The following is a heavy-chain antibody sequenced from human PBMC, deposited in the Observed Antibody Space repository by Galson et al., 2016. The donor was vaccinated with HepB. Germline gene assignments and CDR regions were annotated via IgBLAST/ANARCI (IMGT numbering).Heavy chain of an antibody. Sequence: SLRLSCAASGFTFSSFTMNWVRQAPGKGLELVSYITGTSSTIYYADSVKGRFTISRDNAKNSVYLQMNSLRDEDTAVYYCAIDDYSNLFYYYGMDVWGQGTTVTVSS. CDR3: AIDDYSNLFYYYGMDV. D-gene: IGHD4-11*01. CDR2: ITGTSSTI. CDR1: GFTFSSFT. V-gene: IGHV3-48*02. J-gene: IGHJ6*02.